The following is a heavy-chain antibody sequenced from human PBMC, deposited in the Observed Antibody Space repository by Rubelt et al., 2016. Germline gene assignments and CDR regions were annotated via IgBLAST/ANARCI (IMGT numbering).Heavy chain of an antibody. Sequence: EVQLVESGGGLVQPGGSLRLSCAASGFTFSSYWMSWVRQAPGKGLEWVANIKQDGSEKYYVDSVKGRFTISRDNAKNSLYWQMNSLRAEDTAVYYGARVNYDFWSGYYSGTDYWGQGTLVTVSS. CDR1: GFTFSSYW. CDR2: IKQDGSEK. V-gene: IGHV3-7*04. D-gene: IGHD3-3*01. CDR3: ARVNYDFWSGYYSGTDY. J-gene: IGHJ4*02.